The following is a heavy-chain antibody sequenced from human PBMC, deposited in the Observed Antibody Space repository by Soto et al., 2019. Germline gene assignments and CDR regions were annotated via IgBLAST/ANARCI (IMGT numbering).Heavy chain of an antibody. CDR1: GFSFSSYE. Sequence: GGSLRLSCAASGFSFSSYEMNWVRQAPGKGLEWVSAISDGGDTTYYADSVKGRFTISRDNSKNTLYLQMDSLRAEDTAVYYCAKNRGIIMIVESWGQGTLVTVSS. J-gene: IGHJ4*02. CDR3: AKNRGIIMIVES. CDR2: ISDGGDTT. V-gene: IGHV3-23*01. D-gene: IGHD3-22*01.